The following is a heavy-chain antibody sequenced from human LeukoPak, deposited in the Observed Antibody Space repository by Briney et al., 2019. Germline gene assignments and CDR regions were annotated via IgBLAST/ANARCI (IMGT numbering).Heavy chain of an antibody. V-gene: IGHV3-23*01. CDR1: GFTFSSYA. J-gene: IGHJ4*02. D-gene: IGHD2-2*01. Sequence: PGGSLRLSCAASGFTFSSYAMSWVRQAPGKGLEWVSAISGSGGSTYYADSVKGRFTISRDNSKNTLYLQMNSLRAEDTAVYYCAKDLGQYCSSTSCYGYDYWGQGTLVTVSS. CDR3: AKDLGQYCSSTSCYGYDY. CDR2: ISGSGGST.